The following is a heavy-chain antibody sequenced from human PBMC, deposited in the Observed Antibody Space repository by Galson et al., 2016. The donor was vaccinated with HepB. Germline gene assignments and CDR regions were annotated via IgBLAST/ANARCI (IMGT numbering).Heavy chain of an antibody. CDR3: AGAVEWATYYALDV. J-gene: IGHJ6*02. CDR2: INGGNGNT. V-gene: IGHV1-3*01. D-gene: IGHD5-24*01. Sequence: SVKVSCKASGYPSTTYAMHWVRQAPGQRLEWMGCINGGNGNTRYSQTFQGRVIIARDTSASTDYMELSSLRSEDTAVYYCAGAVEWATYYALDVWGPGTTITVSS. CDR1: GYPSTTYA.